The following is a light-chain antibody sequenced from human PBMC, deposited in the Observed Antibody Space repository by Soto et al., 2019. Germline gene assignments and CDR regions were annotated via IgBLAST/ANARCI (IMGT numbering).Light chain of an antibody. CDR1: QSVSYSSNNKNY. CDR2: WAS. V-gene: IGKV4-1*01. CDR3: QQYYSSPLA. Sequence: DIVMTQSPDSLAVSLGERATINCKSSQSVSYSSNNKNYLAWYQQKPGQPPKLLIYWASTRESGVPVRFSGSGSGTDFTLTISSLQAEDVAVYYCQQYYSSPLAFGGGTKVEIK. J-gene: IGKJ4*01.